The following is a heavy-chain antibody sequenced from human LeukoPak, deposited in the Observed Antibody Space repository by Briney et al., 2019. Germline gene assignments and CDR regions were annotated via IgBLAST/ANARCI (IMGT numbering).Heavy chain of an antibody. V-gene: IGHV4-59*01. D-gene: IGHD3-22*01. CDR2: IYYSGST. CDR3: ARYDSSGYIDY. J-gene: IGHJ4*02. Sequence: PSETLSLTCAVYGGSFSGYYWSWIRQPPGKGLEWIGYIYYSGSTNYNPSLKSRVTISVDTSKYQFSLKLSSVTAADTAVYYCARYDSSGYIDYWGQGTLVTVSS. CDR1: GGSFSGYY.